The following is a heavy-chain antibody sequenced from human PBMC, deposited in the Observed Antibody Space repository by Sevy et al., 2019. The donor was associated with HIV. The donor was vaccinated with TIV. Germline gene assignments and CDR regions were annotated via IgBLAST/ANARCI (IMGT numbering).Heavy chain of an antibody. CDR2: INAGNGNT. D-gene: IGHD4-17*01. Sequence: ASVKVSCKASGYTFTSYAMHWVRQAPGQRLEWMGWINAGNGNTKYSQKFQGRVTITRDTSASTAYMGLSSLRSEDTAVYYCAREEGYGDYYFDYWGQGTLVTVSS. CDR1: GYTFTSYA. J-gene: IGHJ4*02. V-gene: IGHV1-3*01. CDR3: AREEGYGDYYFDY.